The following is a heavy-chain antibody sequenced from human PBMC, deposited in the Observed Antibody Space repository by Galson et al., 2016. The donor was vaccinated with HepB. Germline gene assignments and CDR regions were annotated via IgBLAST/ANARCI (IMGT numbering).Heavy chain of an antibody. CDR1: GFTFSSYS. J-gene: IGHJ4*02. CDR2: GRDKANSHTT. D-gene: IGHD2-15*01. CDR3: ARGPCSGGRCYSDY. V-gene: IGHV3-72*01. Sequence: SLRLSCAASGFTFSSYSMDWVRQAPGRGLEWIGRGRDKANSHTTEYAASVKGRFTIPRDDSKNALYLQMNSLRTEDTAVYYCARGPCSGGRCYSDYWGQGTLVTVSS.